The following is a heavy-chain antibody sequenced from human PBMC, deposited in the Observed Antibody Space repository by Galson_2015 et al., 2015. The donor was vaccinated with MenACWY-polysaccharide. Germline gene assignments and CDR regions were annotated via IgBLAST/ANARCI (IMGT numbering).Heavy chain of an antibody. V-gene: IGHV1-69*04. D-gene: IGHD3-16*01. J-gene: IGHJ3*01. Sequence: SVKVSCKASGGTFTNFAINWVRQAPGQGLEWMGRIIPLTGVANYAQKFQGRLTITADRSTRTAYMEIKSLRSEDSAVYYCASLLGEAPAQTGAFDLWGQGAVVIVSS. CDR1: GGTFTNFA. CDR2: IIPLTGVA. CDR3: ASLLGEAPAQTGAFDL.